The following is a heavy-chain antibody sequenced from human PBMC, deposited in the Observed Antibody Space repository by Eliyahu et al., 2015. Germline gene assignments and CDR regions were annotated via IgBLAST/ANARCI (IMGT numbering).Heavy chain of an antibody. CDR2: IYHSGST. D-gene: IGHD3-10*01. CDR1: XGXISXGGYX. J-gene: IGHJ6*02. CDR3: ARVNYGSGSYYKSPYYYYGMDV. Sequence: QLQLQESXSGLVKPSQTLSLTCAVSXGXISXGGYXWXWIRQPPGKGLEWIGYIYHSGSTYYNPSLKSRVTISVDRSKNQFSLKLSSVTAADTAVYYCARVNYGSGSYYKSPYYYYGMDVWGQGTTVTVSS. V-gene: IGHV4-30-2*01.